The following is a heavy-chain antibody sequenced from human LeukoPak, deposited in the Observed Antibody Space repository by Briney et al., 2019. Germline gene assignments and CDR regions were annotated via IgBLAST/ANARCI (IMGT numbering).Heavy chain of an antibody. CDR2: IYYSGTT. CDR3: ARASPAVTYGMDV. J-gene: IGHJ6*02. CDR1: GGSISSSSDY. V-gene: IGHV4-39*07. Sequence: PSETLSLTCTVSGGSISSSSDYWGWIRQPPGKGLEWIGSIYYSGTTYYNPSLKSRVTISVDTSKNQFSLKLSSVTAADTAVYYCARASPAVTYGMDVWGQGTTVTVSS.